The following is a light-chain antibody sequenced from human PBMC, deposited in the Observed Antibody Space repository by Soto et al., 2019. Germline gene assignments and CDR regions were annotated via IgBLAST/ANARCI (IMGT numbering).Light chain of an antibody. CDR2: EVT. Sequence: QSVLTQPPSASGSLGQSVTISCTGTSSDVGGYNYVSWHQQHPGKAPKLMIYEVTKRPSGVPDRFSGSKSGNTASLTVSGLQAEDEADYYCSSFAGGGNPVLFGGGTNLTVL. J-gene: IGLJ2*01. CDR1: SSDVGGYNY. CDR3: SSFAGGGNPVL. V-gene: IGLV2-8*01.